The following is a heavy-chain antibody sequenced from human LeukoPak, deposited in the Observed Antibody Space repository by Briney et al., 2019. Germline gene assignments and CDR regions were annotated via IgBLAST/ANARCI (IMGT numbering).Heavy chain of an antibody. V-gene: IGHV4-4*07. CDR3: ARVSRGYYYYYMDV. D-gene: IGHD1-1*01. Sequence: NPSETLSLTCTVSGGSISSHYWSWIRQPAGKGLESIGHISTSGSTNYNPSLKSRVTMSVDTSKNQFSLKLSSVTAADTAVYYCARVSRGYYYYYMDVWGKGTTVTVSS. CDR2: ISTSGST. J-gene: IGHJ6*03. CDR1: GGSISSHY.